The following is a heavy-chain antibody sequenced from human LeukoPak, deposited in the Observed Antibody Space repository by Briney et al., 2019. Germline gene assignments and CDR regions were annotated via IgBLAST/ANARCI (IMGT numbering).Heavy chain of an antibody. CDR3: ARHRSGWLQSSFDY. CDR2: IYTSGST. J-gene: IGHJ4*02. Sequence: SETLSLTCTVSGGSISSYYWSWIRQPAGKGLEWIGRIYTSGSTNYNPSLKSRVTMSVDTSKNQFSLKLSSVTAADTAVYYCARHRSGWLQSSFDYWGQETLVTVSS. V-gene: IGHV4-4*07. CDR1: GGSISSYY. D-gene: IGHD5-24*01.